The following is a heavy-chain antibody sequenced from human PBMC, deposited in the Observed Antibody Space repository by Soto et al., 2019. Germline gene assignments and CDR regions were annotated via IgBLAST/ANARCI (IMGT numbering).Heavy chain of an antibody. V-gene: IGHV3-23*01. CDR3: ATGAEDIVVVVAATLLPY. J-gene: IGHJ4*02. CDR2: ISGSGGST. D-gene: IGHD2-15*01. Sequence: GGSLRLSCAASGFTFSSYAMSWVRQAPGKGLEWVSAISGSGGSTYYADSVKGRFTISRDNSKNTLYLQMNSLRAEDTAVYYCATGAEDIVVVVAATLLPYWGQGTLVTVSS. CDR1: GFTFSSYA.